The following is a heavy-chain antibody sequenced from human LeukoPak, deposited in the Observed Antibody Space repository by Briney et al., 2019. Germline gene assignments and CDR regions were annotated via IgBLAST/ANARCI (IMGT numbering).Heavy chain of an antibody. D-gene: IGHD3-22*01. CDR2: IDHSGNT. Sequence: KPSETLSLTCAVSGGSFSGHYWSWIRQSPGEGLEWIGEIDHSGNTNYNPSLKGRLTISVDTSKSQFSLKVTSVTAADTAVYYCARVDSSGYYYFDYWGQGILVTVSS. CDR1: GGSFSGHY. V-gene: IGHV4-34*01. CDR3: ARVDSSGYYYFDY. J-gene: IGHJ4*02.